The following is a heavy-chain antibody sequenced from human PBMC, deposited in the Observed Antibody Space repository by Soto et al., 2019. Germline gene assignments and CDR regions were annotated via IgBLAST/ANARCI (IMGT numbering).Heavy chain of an antibody. V-gene: IGHV3-53*04. J-gene: IGHJ6*02. D-gene: IGHD6-19*01. CDR3: ARDPGIAVAGPHYYGMDV. CDR1: GFTVSSNY. Sequence: EVQLVESGGGLVQPGGSLRLSCAASGFTVSSNYMSWVRQAPGKGLEWVSVIYSGGSTYYADSVKGRFTISRHNSKNTXXLQMNSLRAEDTAVYYCARDPGIAVAGPHYYGMDVWGQGTTVTVSS. CDR2: IYSGGST.